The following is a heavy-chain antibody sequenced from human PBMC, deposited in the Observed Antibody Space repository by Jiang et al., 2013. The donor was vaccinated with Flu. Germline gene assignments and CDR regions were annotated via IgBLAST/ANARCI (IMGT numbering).Heavy chain of an antibody. D-gene: IGHD4/OR15-4a*01. Sequence: KPTQTLTLTCTFSGFSLSTSGMCVSWIRQPPGKALEWLALIDWDDDKYYSTSLKTRLTISKDTSKNQVVLTMTNMDPVDTATYYCARIAFDPQVPDYGMDVWGQGDHGHRLL. V-gene: IGHV2-70*01. CDR2: IDWDDDK. CDR1: GFSLSTSGMC. CDR3: ARIAFDPQVPDYGMDV. J-gene: IGHJ6*02.